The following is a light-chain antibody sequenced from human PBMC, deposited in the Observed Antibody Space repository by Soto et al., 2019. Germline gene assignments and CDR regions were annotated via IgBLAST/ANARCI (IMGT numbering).Light chain of an antibody. Sequence: ELVLTQSPATLSVSPGEGATLSCRASQRVGSNFLAWYQQKPGQPPRLLMYGIYTRAAGIPGRFSGSGSGTEFTLTISSMQPEDFAVYYCQQHSQWPIPFGQATRLE. CDR2: GIY. CDR3: QQHSQWPIP. CDR1: QRVGSNF. J-gene: IGKJ5*01. V-gene: IGKV3D-15*01.